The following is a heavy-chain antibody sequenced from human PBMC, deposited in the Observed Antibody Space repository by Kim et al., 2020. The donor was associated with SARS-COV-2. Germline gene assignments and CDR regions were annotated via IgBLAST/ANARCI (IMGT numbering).Heavy chain of an antibody. CDR1: GFTFSSYW. Sequence: GGSLRLSCAASGFTFSSYWMHWVRQAPGKGLVWVSRINSDGSSTSYADSVKGRFTISRDNAKNTLYLQMNSLRAEDTAVYYCARDQTLYDFWSGYYTASGYYYGMDVWGQGTTVTVSS. J-gene: IGHJ6*02. V-gene: IGHV3-74*01. CDR3: ARDQTLYDFWSGYYTASGYYYGMDV. CDR2: INSDGSST. D-gene: IGHD3-3*01.